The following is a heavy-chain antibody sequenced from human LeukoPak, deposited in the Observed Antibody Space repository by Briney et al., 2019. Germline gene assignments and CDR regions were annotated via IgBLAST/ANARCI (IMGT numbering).Heavy chain of an antibody. D-gene: IGHD2-15*01. CDR3: ARAPTYSRSMYYQYYMDV. J-gene: IGHJ6*03. CDR2: ISAYNGNT. CDR1: GYTFTSYG. Sequence: ASVKVSCKASGYTFTSYGISWVRQAPGQGLEWMGWISAYNGNTNYAQKVQGRVTMTTDTSTSTAYMELRSLRSDDTAVYYCARAPTYSRSMYYQYYMDVWGKGTTVTVSS. V-gene: IGHV1-18*01.